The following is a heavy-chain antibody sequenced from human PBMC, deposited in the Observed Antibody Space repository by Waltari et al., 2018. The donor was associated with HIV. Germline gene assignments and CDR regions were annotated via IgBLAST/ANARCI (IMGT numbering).Heavy chain of an antibody. J-gene: IGHJ2*01. CDR2: IYYTGRA. Sequence: QLQLQESGPGLVKPSETLSLTCTVSGGSVSSSSYFWGWIRQPPGKGLEWIGRIYYTGRAYYNPSLKSRVTISVDTSKNQFSLKVTSVTAADTAVYYCARHALRVGAAYWNFDLWGRDTLVTFSS. D-gene: IGHD1-26*01. V-gene: IGHV4-39*01. CDR3: ARHALRVGAAYWNFDL. CDR1: GGSVSSSSYF.